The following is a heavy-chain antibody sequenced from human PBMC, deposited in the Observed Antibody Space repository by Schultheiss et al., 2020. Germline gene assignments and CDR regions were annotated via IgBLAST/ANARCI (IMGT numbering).Heavy chain of an antibody. CDR2: ISSSGSTI. V-gene: IGHV3-48*01. D-gene: IGHD3-3*01. CDR3: ARDGVEIFGSLDV. CDR1: GFTFSSYA. Sequence: GGSLRLSCAASGFTFSSYAMSWVRQAPGKGLEWVSYISSSGSTIYYADSVKGRFTISRDNSKNTLYLQMNSLRAEDTAVYYCARDGVEIFGSLDVWGQGTTVTVSS. J-gene: IGHJ6*02.